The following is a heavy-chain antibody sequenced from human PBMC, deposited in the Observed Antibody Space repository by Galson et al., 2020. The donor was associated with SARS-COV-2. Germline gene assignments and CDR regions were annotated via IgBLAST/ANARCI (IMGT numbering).Heavy chain of an antibody. Sequence: PGGSLRLSCEASGFNFRTYWMHWVRHAPGKGPEWVSRISSDEITKNYADSVKGRFTVSRDNARGTLFLQMNNLGVEDTALYYCTRDPSIIGECTITSCSDRFDAWGQGTLVTVSS. V-gene: IGHV3-74*01. CDR3: TRDPSIIGECTITSCSDRFDA. CDR1: GFNFRTYW. J-gene: IGHJ5*02. D-gene: IGHD2-8*01. CDR2: ISSDEITK.